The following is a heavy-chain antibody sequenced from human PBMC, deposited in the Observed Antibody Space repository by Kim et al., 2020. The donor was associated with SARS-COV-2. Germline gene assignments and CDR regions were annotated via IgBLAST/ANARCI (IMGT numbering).Heavy chain of an antibody. Sequence: SETLSLTCTVSGGSISSYYWSWIRQLPRKGLEWIGSIYYSGSTNYNPSLKSRVTISVDTSKNQFSLKLSSVTAAATAVHYCARAHREWLTYTANWYFDL. J-gene: IGHJ2*01. V-gene: IGHV4-59*01. CDR3: ARAHREWLTYTANWYFDL. D-gene: IGHD3-3*01. CDR1: GGSISSYY. CDR2: IYYSGST.